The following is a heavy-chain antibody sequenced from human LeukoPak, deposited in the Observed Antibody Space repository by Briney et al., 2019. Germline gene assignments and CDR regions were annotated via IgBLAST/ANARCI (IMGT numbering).Heavy chain of an antibody. CDR1: GFTLSTSE. J-gene: IGHJ3*02. V-gene: IGHV3-48*03. CDR3: AREVVTEAIYSGYDAFDI. CDR2: IRGDNSV. Sequence: GGSLRLSCAASGFTLSTSEMNWVRQARGKGLEWVSHIRGDNSVLYADSVKGRFTISSDKATNSVYLEMNSLRAEDTAVYYCAREVVTEAIYSGYDAFDIWGQGTTVTVSS. D-gene: IGHD5-12*01.